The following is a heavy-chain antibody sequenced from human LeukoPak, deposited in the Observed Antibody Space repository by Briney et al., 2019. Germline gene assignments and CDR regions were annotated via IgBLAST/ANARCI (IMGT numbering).Heavy chain of an antibody. CDR2: ISSSSSYI. CDR3: ASQDTSGYNPFDY. D-gene: IGHD3-22*01. CDR1: GFTFSSYS. J-gene: IGHJ4*02. Sequence: GGSLRLSCAASGFTFSSYSMNWVRQAPGKGLEWVSSISSSSSYIYYADSVKGRFTISRDNSKNTLSLQLNSLRAEDTAVYYCASQDTSGYNPFDYWGQGTLVTVSS. V-gene: IGHV3-21*04.